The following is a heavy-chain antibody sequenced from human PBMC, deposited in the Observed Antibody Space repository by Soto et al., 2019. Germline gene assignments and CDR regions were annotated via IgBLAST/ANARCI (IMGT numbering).Heavy chain of an antibody. CDR2: SIPFHGVT. D-gene: IGHD3-10*01. CDR1: GGTFSPYT. J-gene: IGHJ4*02. CDR3: TRDWEITVSTWSFGGF. Sequence: QVQLVQSGAEVKKPGSSVNVSCKASGGTFSPYTINWVRQAPGQGLEWMGRSIPFHGVTNYAQKFQARVTITADKSTSTAYMELSGLRFEDTAMYYCTRDWEITVSTWSFGGFWGRGTLVTVSS. V-gene: IGHV1-69*08.